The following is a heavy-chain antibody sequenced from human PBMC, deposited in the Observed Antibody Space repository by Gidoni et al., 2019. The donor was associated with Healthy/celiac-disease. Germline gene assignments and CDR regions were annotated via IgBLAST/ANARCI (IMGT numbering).Heavy chain of an antibody. D-gene: IGHD6-19*01. V-gene: IGHV3-21*01. Sequence: EVQLVESGGGLVKPGGSLRPHCAAAGFTFSSYSRNWVRQAPGKGLEWVSSISSRSSYIYYAASVKGRFTISRDNAKNSLYLQMNSLRAEDTAVYYCARDSHNLSSGWVYVNNWFDPWGQGTLVTVSS. J-gene: IGHJ5*02. CDR1: GFTFSSYS. CDR2: ISSRSSYI. CDR3: ARDSHNLSSGWVYVNNWFDP.